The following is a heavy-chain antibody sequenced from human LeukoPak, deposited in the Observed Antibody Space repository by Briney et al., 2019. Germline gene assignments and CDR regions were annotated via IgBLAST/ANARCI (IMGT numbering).Heavy chain of an antibody. D-gene: IGHD4-23*01. J-gene: IGHJ4*02. CDR2: IYTSGST. Sequence: SETLSLTCTVSGGSISSYYWSWIRQPAGKGLEWIGRIYTSGSTNYNPSPKSRVTMSVDTSKNQFSLKLSSVTAADTAVYYCAREGADGGSFDYWGQGTLVTVSS. CDR1: GGSISSYY. V-gene: IGHV4-4*07. CDR3: AREGADGGSFDY.